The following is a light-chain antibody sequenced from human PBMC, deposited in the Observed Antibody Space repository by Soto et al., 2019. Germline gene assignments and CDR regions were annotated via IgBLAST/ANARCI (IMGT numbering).Light chain of an antibody. V-gene: IGKV1-5*01. CDR1: QTISSW. CDR3: QQSYSTPRT. Sequence: DIQMTQSPSPLSASVGDRVTITCRASQTISSWLAWYQQKPGKAPKLLIYDVSTLESGVPSRFSGSGSGTDFTLTISSLQPEDFATYYCQQSYSTPRTFGHGTKVDIK. J-gene: IGKJ1*01. CDR2: DVS.